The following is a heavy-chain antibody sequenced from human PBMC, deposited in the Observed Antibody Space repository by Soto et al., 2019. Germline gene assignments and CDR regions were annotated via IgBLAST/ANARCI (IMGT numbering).Heavy chain of an antibody. D-gene: IGHD3-22*01. J-gene: IGHJ4*02. CDR1: GFSLSTSGMC. CDR2: IDWDDDK. CDR3: ARTRGDSSGYYYLDY. V-gene: IGHV2-70*11. Sequence: SGPTLVNPTQTLTLTCTFSGFSLSTSGMCVSWIRQPPGKALEWLARIDWDDDKYYSTSLKTRLTISKDTSKNQVVLTMTNMDPVDTATYYCARTRGDSSGYYYLDYWGQGTLVTVSS.